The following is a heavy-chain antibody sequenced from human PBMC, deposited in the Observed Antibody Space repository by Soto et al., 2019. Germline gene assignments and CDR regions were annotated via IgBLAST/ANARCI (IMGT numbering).Heavy chain of an antibody. J-gene: IGHJ4*02. CDR1: VFSFKDYY. D-gene: IGHD3-16*01. CDR3: ARDMYTHYVNYLDL. CDR2: ITSSGGNA. V-gene: IGHV3-11*01. Sequence: VGSLRLSCAASVFSFKDYYMTWMRQTPGKGLEWISTITSSGGNAYYAASVKCRVTISRDNAHNSLYLQMSGLRAEDTALYYCARDMYTHYVNYLDLWGPGTLVTVSS.